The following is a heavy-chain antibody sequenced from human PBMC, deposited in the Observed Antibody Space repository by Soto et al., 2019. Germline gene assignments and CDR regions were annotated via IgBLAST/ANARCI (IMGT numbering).Heavy chain of an antibody. CDR3: ARGAPHYYDSKRRGAFDI. CDR1: GGTFSRYA. Sequence: QVQLVQSGAEVKKPGSSVKVSCKASGGTFSRYAISWVRQAPGQGLEWMGGIIPIFGTANYAQKFQGRVTITADESTSTTYMVLSSLRSEDTAVYYCARGAPHYYDSKRRGAFDIWGQGTMVTVSS. V-gene: IGHV1-69*12. J-gene: IGHJ3*02. D-gene: IGHD3-22*01. CDR2: IIPIFGTA.